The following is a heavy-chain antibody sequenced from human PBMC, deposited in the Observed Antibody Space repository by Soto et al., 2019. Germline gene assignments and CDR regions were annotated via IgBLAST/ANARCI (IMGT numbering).Heavy chain of an antibody. Sequence: QVQLQESGPGLVKPSETLSLTCTFSGGSITNYYWSWIRQPPGKGLEWIGYIYSSGSTNYNPSLKSRVTISADTSNNLVSLKLTSVTAADTAVYYCARDHPHSYGIYYFDYWGQGTLVTVSS. CDR3: ARDHPHSYGIYYFDY. J-gene: IGHJ4*02. D-gene: IGHD5-18*01. V-gene: IGHV4-59*01. CDR1: GGSITNYY. CDR2: IYSSGST.